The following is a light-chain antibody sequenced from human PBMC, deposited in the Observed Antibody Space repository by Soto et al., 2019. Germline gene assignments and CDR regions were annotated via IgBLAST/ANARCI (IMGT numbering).Light chain of an antibody. CDR3: QQYNNWPGTT. J-gene: IGKJ5*01. V-gene: IGKV3-15*01. CDR2: GAS. CDR1: QSVSSN. Sequence: EIVMTQSPATLSVSPGERATLSCRASQSVSSNLAWYQQKPGQAPRLLIYGASTRATGIPARFSGSGSGTEFTLIISSLQSEDFAVYYCQQYNNWPGTTFGQGTRLEIK.